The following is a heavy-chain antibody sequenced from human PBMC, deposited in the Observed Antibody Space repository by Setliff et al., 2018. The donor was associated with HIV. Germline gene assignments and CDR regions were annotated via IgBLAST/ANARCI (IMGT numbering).Heavy chain of an antibody. V-gene: IGHV3-15*01. CDR2: IKSNSDAESA. Sequence: GGSLRFSCAASGFTFSTYWMSWVRQTPEKGLEWVGRIKSNSDAESADYTAPVKGRFTISRDDSKNTVFLQMNSLKTEDTAVYYCTTVTTTVTYGYWYFDLWGRGTLVTVSS. CDR1: GFTFSTYW. D-gene: IGHD4-17*01. CDR3: TTVTTTVTYGYWYFDL. J-gene: IGHJ2*01.